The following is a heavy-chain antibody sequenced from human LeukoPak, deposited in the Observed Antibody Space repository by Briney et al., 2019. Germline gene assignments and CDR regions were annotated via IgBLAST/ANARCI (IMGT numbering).Heavy chain of an antibody. V-gene: IGHV4-38-2*02. CDR1: GYSISSGYY. J-gene: IGHJ4*02. D-gene: IGHD2-15*01. Sequence: PSETLSLTCTVSGYSISSGYYWGWIRQPPGKGLEWIGSIYHSGSTYYNPSLKSRVTMSVDTSKNQFSLKLSSVTAADTAVYYCARMHCSGGSCYLFDYWGQGALVTVSS. CDR2: IYHSGST. CDR3: ARMHCSGGSCYLFDY.